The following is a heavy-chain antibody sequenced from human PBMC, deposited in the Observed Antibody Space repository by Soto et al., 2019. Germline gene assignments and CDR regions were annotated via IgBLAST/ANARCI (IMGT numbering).Heavy chain of an antibody. Sequence: QVQLVQPGAEVKKPGASVKFSCKASGYIFTNFYIHWVRQAPGQGLEWIGILNPNGGSTNYAQKFQGRVTMTRDTSTSTVYMELSSLRSEDTAVYYCTRVLASGDYWGQGTLSTVSS. CDR2: LNPNGGST. CDR1: GYIFTNFY. CDR3: TRVLASGDY. D-gene: IGHD6-6*01. V-gene: IGHV1-46*03. J-gene: IGHJ4*02.